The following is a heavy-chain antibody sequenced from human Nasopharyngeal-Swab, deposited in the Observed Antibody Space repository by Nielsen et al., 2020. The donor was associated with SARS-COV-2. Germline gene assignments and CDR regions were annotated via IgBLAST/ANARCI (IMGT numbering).Heavy chain of an antibody. CDR3: AKSLYTSTWSYYFDI. D-gene: IGHD6-13*01. CDR1: GFTFDDYA. CDR2: ISWNSGSI. J-gene: IGHJ4*02. Sequence: SLKISCAASGFTFDDYAMHWVRQAPGKGLEWVSGISWNSGSIGYADSVKGRFTVSRDNADNSLFLQMDSLRPEDTAFYYCAKSLYTSTWSYYFDIWGQGSMVTVSS. V-gene: IGHV3-9*01.